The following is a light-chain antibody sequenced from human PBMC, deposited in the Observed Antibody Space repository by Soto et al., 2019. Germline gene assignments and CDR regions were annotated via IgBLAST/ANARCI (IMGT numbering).Light chain of an antibody. J-gene: IGLJ1*01. CDR3: CSYTSSSTFV. CDR1: SSDVGGYNY. CDR2: DVS. Sequence: QSVLNQPASVSGSPGQSITISCTGTSSDVGGYNYVSWYQQHPGKAPKLMIYDVSNRPSGVSNRFSGSESGNTASLTISGLQSEDEAEYSCCSYTSSSTFVFGSRTKVTV. V-gene: IGLV2-14*01.